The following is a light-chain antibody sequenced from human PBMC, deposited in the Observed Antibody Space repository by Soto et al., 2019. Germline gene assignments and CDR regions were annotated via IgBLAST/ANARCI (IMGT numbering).Light chain of an antibody. Sequence: QSVLTQPPSASGTPGQRVTISCSGSSSNIGSNTVNWYQQLPGTAPKLLIYSNNQRPSGVPDRFSGSKSGTSASLANSGLQSGDEADYYCAAWDNSLNGWVFGGGTKLTVL. J-gene: IGLJ3*02. CDR1: SSNIGSNT. CDR2: SNN. CDR3: AAWDNSLNGWV. V-gene: IGLV1-44*01.